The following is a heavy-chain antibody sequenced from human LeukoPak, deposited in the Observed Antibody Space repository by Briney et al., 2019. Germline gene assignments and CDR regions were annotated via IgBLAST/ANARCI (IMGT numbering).Heavy chain of an antibody. V-gene: IGHV4-59*01. CDR3: ARDGDGSGWSDY. CDR1: GGSISSYY. D-gene: IGHD6-19*01. CDR2: IYYSGST. Sequence: SETLSLTCTVSGGSISSYYWSWIRQPLGEGLEWIGYIYYSGSTNYNPSLKSRVTISVDTSKNQFSLKLSSVTAADTAVYYCARDGDGSGWSDYWGQGTLVTVSS. J-gene: IGHJ4*02.